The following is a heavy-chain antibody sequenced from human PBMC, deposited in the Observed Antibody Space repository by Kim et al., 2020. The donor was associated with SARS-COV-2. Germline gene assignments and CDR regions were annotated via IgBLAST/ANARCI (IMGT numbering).Heavy chain of an antibody. J-gene: IGHJ4*02. V-gene: IGHV3-53*05. CDR2: GGDT. D-gene: IGHD1-1*01. CDR3: GRHGAGIDY. Sequence: GGDTFYADSVKGRFTTSRDNSENTLHLQMNNLRPDDTAVYYCGRHGAGIDYWGQGNLVTVSS.